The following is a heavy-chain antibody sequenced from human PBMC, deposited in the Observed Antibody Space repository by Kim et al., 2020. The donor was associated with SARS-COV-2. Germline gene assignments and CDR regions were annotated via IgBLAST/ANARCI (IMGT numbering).Heavy chain of an antibody. V-gene: IGHV3-30*01. Sequence: GRFTISRDNSKNTLYLQMNGLRAEDTATYYCARDEGDYYNSGNLRGNIDYWGQGTLVTVSS. D-gene: IGHD3-10*01. J-gene: IGHJ4*02. CDR3: ARDEGDYYNSGNLRGNIDY.